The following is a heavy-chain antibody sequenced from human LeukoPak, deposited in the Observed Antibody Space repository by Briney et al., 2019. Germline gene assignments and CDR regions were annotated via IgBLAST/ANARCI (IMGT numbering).Heavy chain of an antibody. CDR2: ISGSGGST. CDR3: AKGGPHDSSGYYFSFDY. CDR1: GFTFSSYA. V-gene: IGHV3-23*01. Sequence: GGSLRLSCAASGFTFSSYAMSWVRQAPGKGLEWVSAISGSGGSTYYADSVKGRFTISRDNSKNTLYLQMNSLRAEDTAVYYCAKGGPHDSSGYYFSFDYWGQGTLVTVSP. D-gene: IGHD3-22*01. J-gene: IGHJ4*02.